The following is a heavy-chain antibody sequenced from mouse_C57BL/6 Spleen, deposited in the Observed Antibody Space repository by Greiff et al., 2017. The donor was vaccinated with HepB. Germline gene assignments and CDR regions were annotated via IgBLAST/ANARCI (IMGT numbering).Heavy chain of an antibody. CDR1: GFTFSDYG. Sequence: DVKLVESGGGLVKPGGSLKLSCAASGFTFSDYGMHWVRQSPEKGLEWVAYIISGSSTIYYAAKVKGQFTITRDNAKNTLFLQMTSLRSEDTAMYYCARQDYYCSSDYWGQGTTLTVSS. CDR2: IISGSSTI. CDR3: ARQDYYCSSDY. J-gene: IGHJ2*01. D-gene: IGHD1-1*01. V-gene: IGHV5-17*01.